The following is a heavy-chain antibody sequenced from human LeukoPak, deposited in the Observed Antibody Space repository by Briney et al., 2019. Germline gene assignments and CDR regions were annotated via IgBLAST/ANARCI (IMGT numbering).Heavy chain of an antibody. D-gene: IGHD3-3*01. Sequence: PGGSLRLSCAASGFTFSNYGMHWVRQAPGKGLEWVAVVFDDGSREDFADSVKGRFTISRDNSKNTVLLQMNRLRAEDTAVYYCARDFKSGYVDSWGQGTLVTVSS. V-gene: IGHV3-33*01. J-gene: IGHJ4*02. CDR1: GFTFSNYG. CDR3: ARDFKSGYVDS. CDR2: VFDDGSRE.